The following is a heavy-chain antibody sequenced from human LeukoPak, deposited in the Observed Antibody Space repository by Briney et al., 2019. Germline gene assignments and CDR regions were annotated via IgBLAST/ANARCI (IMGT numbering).Heavy chain of an antibody. CDR1: AGSISSRSYY. V-gene: IGHV4-39*01. CDR2: ISYSGST. CDR3: ATHSSSSWYWFDP. Sequence: PSETLSLTCPVSAGSISSRSYYWGWLRHPPGKGLDWIGSISYSGSTYYNPSLKSRVTISVDTSKNQFSLKLSSVTAADTAVYYCATHSSSSWYWFDPWGQGTLVTVSS. J-gene: IGHJ5*02. D-gene: IGHD6-13*01.